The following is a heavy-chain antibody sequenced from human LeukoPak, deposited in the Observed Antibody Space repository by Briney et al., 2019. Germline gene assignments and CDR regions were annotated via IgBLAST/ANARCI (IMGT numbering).Heavy chain of an antibody. CDR1: GFTFSSYA. J-gene: IGHJ3*02. CDR3: AKDGASIVVVVAATDAFDI. Sequence: PGGSLRLSCAASGFTFSSYAMSWVRQAPGKGLEWVSAISGSGGSTYYADSVKGRFTISRDNSKNTLYLQMNSLRAEDTAVYYCAKDGASIVVVVAATDAFDIWGQGTMVTVSS. CDR2: ISGSGGST. D-gene: IGHD2-15*01. V-gene: IGHV3-23*01.